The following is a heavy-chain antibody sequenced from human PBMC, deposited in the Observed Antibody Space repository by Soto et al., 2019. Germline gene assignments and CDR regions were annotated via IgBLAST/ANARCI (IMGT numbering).Heavy chain of an antibody. CDR2: IKNRANSYTT. CDR3: ARAPSYYDSGSHL. V-gene: IGHV3-72*01. CDR1: GFTFSDPY. Sequence: LRLSCTASGFTFSDPYMDWVRQAPGKGLEWVGRIKNRANSYTTEYAASVKGRFTISRDDSKNSVYLQMNSLKAEDTAMYYCARAPSYYDSGSHLWGRGTTVTVSS. J-gene: IGHJ6*02. D-gene: IGHD3-10*01.